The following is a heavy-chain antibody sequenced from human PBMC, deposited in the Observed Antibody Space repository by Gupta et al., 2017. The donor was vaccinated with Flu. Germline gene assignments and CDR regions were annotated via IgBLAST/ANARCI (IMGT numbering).Heavy chain of an antibody. CDR3: AKDDGVMVVPPDITV. CDR2: VSGSGGGI. Sequence: RWVHQAPGKGLKWVSGVSGSGGGIYYGDSVRGQFAVSRNNSKNTLYLQMSSLRAEDTAVYYCAKDDGVMVVPPDITVWGKGTTVTVSS. D-gene: IGHD2-2*01. V-gene: IGHV3-23*01. J-gene: IGHJ6*04.